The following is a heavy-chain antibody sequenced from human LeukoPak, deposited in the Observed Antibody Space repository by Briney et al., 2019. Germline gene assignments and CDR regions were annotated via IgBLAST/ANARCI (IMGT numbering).Heavy chain of an antibody. CDR1: GFTFSNYA. V-gene: IGHV3-30-3*01. Sequence: GGSLRLSCAASGFTFSNYAMHWVRQAPGKGLEWVAVVSSDGGKKYYADSVKGRFTISRDNSKNTLYLQMNSLRTEDTAVYYCARADHEKVGAIDYWAQGTLVIVSS. CDR2: VSSDGGKK. CDR3: ARADHEKVGAIDY. D-gene: IGHD3-16*01. J-gene: IGHJ4*02.